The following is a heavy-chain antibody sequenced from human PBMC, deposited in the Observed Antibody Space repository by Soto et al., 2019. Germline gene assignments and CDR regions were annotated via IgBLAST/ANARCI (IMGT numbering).Heavy chain of an antibody. CDR1: GFTVSSNY. Sequence: GSLRLSCAASGFTVSSNYMSWVRQAPGKGLEWVSVIYSGGSTYYADSVKGRFTISRDNSKNTLYLQMNSLRAEDTAVYYCARDSRIYSSGWPHNYYYGMDVWGQGTTVTVSS. CDR3: ARDSRIYSSGWPHNYYYGMDV. J-gene: IGHJ6*02. CDR2: IYSGGST. D-gene: IGHD6-19*01. V-gene: IGHV3-53*01.